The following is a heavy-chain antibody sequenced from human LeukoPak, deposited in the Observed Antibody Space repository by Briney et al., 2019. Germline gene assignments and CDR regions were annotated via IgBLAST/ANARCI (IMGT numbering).Heavy chain of an antibody. CDR1: GYTFTGYY. CDR3: ASPVDIVATYAFDI. Sequence: ASVKVSCKASGYTFTGYYMHWVRQAPGQGLEWMGRINPNSGGTNYAQKFQGRVTMTRDTSISTAYMELSRLRSDDTAVYYCASPVDIVATYAFDIWGQGTMVTVSS. V-gene: IGHV1-2*06. CDR2: INPNSGGT. D-gene: IGHD5-12*01. J-gene: IGHJ3*02.